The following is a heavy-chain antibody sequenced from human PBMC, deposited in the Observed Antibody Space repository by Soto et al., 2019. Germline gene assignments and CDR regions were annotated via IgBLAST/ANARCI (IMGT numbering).Heavy chain of an antibody. CDR3: AKDVIAARPYYYYGLDV. Sequence: GGSLRLSCAASGFTFYDYPMHWVRQVPGRGLEWVSLISWDGGSTYYADSVKGRFTISRDNSKTSLYLQMNSLRTDDTALYYCAKDVIAARPYYYYGLDVWGQGTTVTVSS. CDR1: GFTFYDYP. CDR2: ISWDGGST. V-gene: IGHV3-43*01. D-gene: IGHD6-6*01. J-gene: IGHJ6*02.